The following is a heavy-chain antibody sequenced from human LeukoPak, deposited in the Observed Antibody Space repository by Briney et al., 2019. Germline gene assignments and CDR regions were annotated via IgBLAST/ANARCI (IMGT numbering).Heavy chain of an antibody. V-gene: IGHV3-23*01. D-gene: IGHD3-10*01. CDR1: GFTFNSYT. CDR2: ISGSGGST. CDR3: AKEPNYYGSGRRRFDP. J-gene: IGHJ5*02. Sequence: PGGSLRLSCAASGFTFNSYTMNWVRQAPGKGLEWVSAISGSGGSTYYADSVKGRFTISRDNSKNTLYLQMNSLRAEDTAVYYCAKEPNYYGSGRRRFDPWGQGTLVTVSS.